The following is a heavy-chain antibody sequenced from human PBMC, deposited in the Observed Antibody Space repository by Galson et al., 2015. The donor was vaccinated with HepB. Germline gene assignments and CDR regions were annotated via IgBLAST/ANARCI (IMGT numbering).Heavy chain of an antibody. V-gene: IGHV3-48*01. CDR1: GFTFSDYS. CDR2: ISTGSNTI. CDR3: ARESRNYDFWSGYWRTDVLDI. J-gene: IGHJ3*02. D-gene: IGHD3-3*01. Sequence: SLRLSCAASGFTFSDYSMNWVRQAQGKGLEWVSYISTGSNTIYYADSVRGRFTSSRGNAVMSLYLQMNSLRAEDTAVYYCARESRNYDFWSGYWRTDVLDIWGQGTMVIVSS.